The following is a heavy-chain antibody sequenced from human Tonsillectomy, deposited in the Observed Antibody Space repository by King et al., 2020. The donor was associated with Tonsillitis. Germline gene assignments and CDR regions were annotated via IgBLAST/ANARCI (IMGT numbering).Heavy chain of an antibody. D-gene: IGHD3-22*01. CDR1: GFTFSSSS. J-gene: IGHJ3*02. CDR3: ARIVVVDDAFDI. V-gene: IGHV3-21*01. CDR2: ISSSSNYI. Sequence: VQLVQSGGGLVKPGGSLRLSCAASGFTFSSSSMNWVRQAPGKGLEWVSSISSSSNYIYYADSVKGRFTISRDNAKNSLYLQMNSLRAEDTAVYYCARIVVVDDAFDIWGQGKMVTVSS.